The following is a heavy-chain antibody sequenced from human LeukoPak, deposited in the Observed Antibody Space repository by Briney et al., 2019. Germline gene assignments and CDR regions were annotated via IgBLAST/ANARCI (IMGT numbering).Heavy chain of an antibody. CDR2: IIPIFGIA. J-gene: IGHJ4*02. CDR1: GGTFSSYA. D-gene: IGHD2-15*01. Sequence: SVKVSCKASGGTFSSYAISWVRQAPGQGLEWMGRIIPIFGIANYAQKFQGRVTITADKSTSTAYMELSSLRSEDTAVYYCASSDLRYCSGGSCQTFDYWGQGTLVTVSS. V-gene: IGHV1-69*04. CDR3: ASSDLRYCSGGSCQTFDY.